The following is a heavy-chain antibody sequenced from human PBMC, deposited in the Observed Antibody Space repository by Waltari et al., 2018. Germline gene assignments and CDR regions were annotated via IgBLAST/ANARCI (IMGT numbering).Heavy chain of an antibody. Sequence: VLLLQSGAAVKKPGTTVNISCKVPAFTIPNYSIHWVQQAPGKGLHWMGLVDPEDGEAIYSENFQGRVTMTADTSTDTVYMQLSSLTSDDTAIYYCATGLEDSDSASRPFDVWGQGTMVTVS. CDR2: VDPEDGEA. CDR1: AFTIPNYS. CDR3: ATGLEDSDSASRPFDV. V-gene: IGHV1-69-2*01. J-gene: IGHJ3*01. D-gene: IGHD1-26*01.